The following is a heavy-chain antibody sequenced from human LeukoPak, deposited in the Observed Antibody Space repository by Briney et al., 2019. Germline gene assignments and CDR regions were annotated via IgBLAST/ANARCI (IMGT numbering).Heavy chain of an antibody. Sequence: PGGSLRLSCAASGFTFSSYSMNWVRQAPGKGLEWVSYISSSSSTIYYADSVKGRFTISRDNAKNSLYLQMDSLRREDTALYYCAKSGKILGYWGQGTLVTVSS. CDR3: AKSGKILGY. D-gene: IGHD2/OR15-2a*01. V-gene: IGHV3-48*01. CDR2: ISSSSSTI. CDR1: GFTFSSYS. J-gene: IGHJ4*02.